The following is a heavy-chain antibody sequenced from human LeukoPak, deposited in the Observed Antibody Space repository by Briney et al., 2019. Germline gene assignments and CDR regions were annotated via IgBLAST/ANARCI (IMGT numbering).Heavy chain of an antibody. J-gene: IGHJ4*02. D-gene: IGHD3-22*01. CDR2: ISGSGGST. CDR3: AKRTDYDSSGYPLDY. CDR1: GFTFSSYA. V-gene: IGHV3-23*01. Sequence: PGGSLRLSCAASGFTFSSYAMSWVRQAPGKGLEWVSAISGSGGSTYYADSVKGRFTISRDNSKNTLYLQMNSLRAEDTAVYYCAKRTDYDSSGYPLDYWGQGTLVTVSS.